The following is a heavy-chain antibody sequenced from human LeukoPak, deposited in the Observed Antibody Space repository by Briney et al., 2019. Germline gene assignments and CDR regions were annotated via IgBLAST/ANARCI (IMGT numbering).Heavy chain of an antibody. CDR1: GFTLSNHW. CDR2: IKQDGTEK. J-gene: IGHJ3*02. V-gene: IGHV3-7*01. Sequence: EGSLRLSCAASGFTLSNHWMIWVRQAPGKGLECVANIKQDGTEKYYLDSVKGRFTISRDNAKNSLYLQMNSLGAEDTAVYYCARVPIYLFVRHGSGAFDIWGQGTMVTVSS. CDR3: ARVPIYLFVRHGSGAFDI. D-gene: IGHD6-6*01.